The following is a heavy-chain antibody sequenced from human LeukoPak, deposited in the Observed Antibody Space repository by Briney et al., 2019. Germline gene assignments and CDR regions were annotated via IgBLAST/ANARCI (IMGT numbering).Heavy chain of an antibody. CDR1: GYTFTSYA. CDR3: ARDLEKYYSGSGSIPFDY. Sequence: AASVKVSCKASGYTFTSYAMNWVRQAPGQGLEWMGWINTNTGNPTYAQGFTGRFVFSLDTSVSTAYLQISSLKAEDTAVYYCARDLEKYYSGSGSIPFDYWGQGTLVTVSS. CDR2: INTNTGNP. D-gene: IGHD3-10*01. J-gene: IGHJ4*02. V-gene: IGHV7-4-1*02.